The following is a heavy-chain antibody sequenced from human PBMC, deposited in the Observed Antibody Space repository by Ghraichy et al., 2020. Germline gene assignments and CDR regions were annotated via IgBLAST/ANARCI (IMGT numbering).Heavy chain of an antibody. CDR1: GGSISSYY. CDR3: ATTHSGSYYPFDY. CDR2: IYYSGST. V-gene: IGHV4-59*01. J-gene: IGHJ4*02. D-gene: IGHD1-26*01. Sequence: ETLSLTCTVSGGSISSYYWSWIRQPPGKGLEWIGYIYYSGSTNYNPSLKSRVTISVDTSKNQFSLKLSSVTAADTAVYYCATTHSGSYYPFDYWGQGTLVTVSS.